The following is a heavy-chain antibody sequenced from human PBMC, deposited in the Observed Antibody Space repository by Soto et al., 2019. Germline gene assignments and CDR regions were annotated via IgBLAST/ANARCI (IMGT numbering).Heavy chain of an antibody. CDR3: ARVDCSSTSCYTFSYYYGMEV. CDR2: IYHSGST. V-gene: IGHV4-38-2*01. CDR1: GYSISSGYY. J-gene: IGHJ6*02. Sequence: PSETLSLTCAVSGYSISSGYYWGWIRQPPGKGLEWIGSIYHSGSTYYNPSLKSRVTISVDTSKNQFSLKLSSVTAADTAVYYCARVDCSSTSCYTFSYYYGMEVWGQGTTVTVSS. D-gene: IGHD2-2*02.